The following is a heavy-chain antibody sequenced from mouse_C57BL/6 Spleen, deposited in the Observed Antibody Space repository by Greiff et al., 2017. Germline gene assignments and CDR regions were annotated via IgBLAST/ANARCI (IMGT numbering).Heavy chain of an antibody. J-gene: IGHJ2*01. CDR1: GYAFSSSW. V-gene: IGHV1-82*01. Sequence: VQGVESGPELVKPGASVKISCKASGYAFSSSWMNWVKQRPGKGLEWIGRIYPGDGDTNYNGKFKGKATLTADKSSSTAYMQLSSLTSEDSAFYFCARQLRLGFDYWGQGTTLTVSS. D-gene: IGHD3-2*02. CDR2: IYPGDGDT. CDR3: ARQLRLGFDY.